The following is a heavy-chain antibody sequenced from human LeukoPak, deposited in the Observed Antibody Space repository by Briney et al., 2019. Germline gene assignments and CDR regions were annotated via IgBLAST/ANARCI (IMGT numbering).Heavy chain of an antibody. CDR1: GGSISSYY. CDR2: IYYSGNT. J-gene: IGHJ4*02. Sequence: SETLSLTCTVSGGSISSYYWSWIRQPPGKGLEWIGYIYYSGNTNYNPSLKSRVTILMDTSRNQFSLNLSSVTAAGTAADTAVYYCASEAGSTGLFFYYWGQGTLVTVSS. D-gene: IGHD2-8*02. V-gene: IGHV4-59*08. CDR3: ASEAGSTGLFFYY.